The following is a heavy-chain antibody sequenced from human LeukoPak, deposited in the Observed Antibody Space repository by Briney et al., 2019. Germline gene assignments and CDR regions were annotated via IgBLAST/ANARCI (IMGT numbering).Heavy chain of an antibody. CDR2: ISSTGGTA. D-gene: IGHD5-12*01. Sequence: GGSLRLSCAASGFTFSSFGMSWVRQAPGKGLEWVSAISSTGGTAYYADSVKGRFTISRDNSKNTLYLQMNSLRADDTALYYCAKNEVWWLPDSWGQGTLVTVSS. CDR3: AKNEVWWLPDS. CDR1: GFTFSSFG. J-gene: IGHJ4*02. V-gene: IGHV3-23*01.